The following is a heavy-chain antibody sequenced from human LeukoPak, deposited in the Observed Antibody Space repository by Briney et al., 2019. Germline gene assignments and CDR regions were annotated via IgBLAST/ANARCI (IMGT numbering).Heavy chain of an antibody. J-gene: IGHJ4*02. V-gene: IGHV3-48*03. CDR1: GFTFSSYE. Sequence: GGSLRLSCAASGFTFSSYEMNWVRQAPGKGLEWVSYISSSGSTIYYADSVKARLAISRDNAKKSLYRQMNSLRAEDTGVYYCARGSWVRGGGRYWGQGTLVTVSS. CDR3: ARGSWVRGGGRY. D-gene: IGHD3-10*01. CDR2: ISSSGSTI.